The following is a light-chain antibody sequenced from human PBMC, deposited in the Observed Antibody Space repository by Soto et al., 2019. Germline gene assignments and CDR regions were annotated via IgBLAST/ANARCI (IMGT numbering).Light chain of an antibody. CDR3: QQYHHWPAT. J-gene: IGKJ1*01. V-gene: IGKV3-15*01. CDR1: QSISTN. CDR2: GAS. Sequence: EIVLTQSPATLSVSPGEGATLSCRASQSISTNLAWYQQKPGQAPRLLIHGASTRATGIPARFSGSGSGTELTLTISSLQSEDFAVYYCQQYHHWPATFGQGTKV.